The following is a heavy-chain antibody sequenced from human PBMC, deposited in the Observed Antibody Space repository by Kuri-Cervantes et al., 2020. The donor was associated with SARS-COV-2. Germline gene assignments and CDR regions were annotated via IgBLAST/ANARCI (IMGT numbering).Heavy chain of an antibody. J-gene: IGHJ4*02. CDR1: GFTFSSYS. CDR2: ISSSSSTI. V-gene: IGHV3-48*04. CDR3: ASMDFWSGYYFDY. Sequence: GGSLRLSCAASGFTFSSYSMNWVRQAPGKGLEWVSYISSSSSTIYYADSVKGRFTISRDNAKNSLYLQMNSLRAEDTAVYYCASMDFWSGYYFDYWGQGTLVTVSS. D-gene: IGHD3-3*01.